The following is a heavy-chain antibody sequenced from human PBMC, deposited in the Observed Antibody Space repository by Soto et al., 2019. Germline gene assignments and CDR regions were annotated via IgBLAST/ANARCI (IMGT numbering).Heavy chain of an antibody. J-gene: IGHJ4*02. CDR1: GFTFSRYG. V-gene: IGHV3-23*01. Sequence: EVQVLESGGGLVQPGVSLRLSCAASGFTFSRYGMNWVRQAPGKGLEWVSGVRSDGDTTYNADSVKGRFTVSRDNFRNTVDLQMNNLRVEDTAVYYCAKGKGVGATPDGANCWGQGTLVTVSP. D-gene: IGHD1-26*01. CDR3: AKGKGVGATPDGANC. CDR2: VRSDGDTT.